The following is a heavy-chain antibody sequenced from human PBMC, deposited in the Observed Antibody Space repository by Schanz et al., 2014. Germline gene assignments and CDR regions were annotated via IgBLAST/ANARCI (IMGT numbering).Heavy chain of an antibody. CDR2: ISGDHRNT. V-gene: IGHV3-23*04. D-gene: IGHD3-3*01. Sequence: EVQLVESGGGLVQPGGSLRLSCAASGFTFSSYAMSWVRQAPGKGLEWVSSISGDHRNTFYADSVKGRFTISRDNSKNTLYLQMNSLRAEDTAVYYCVRDSFFAFDYWGQGTLVTVSS. CDR1: GFTFSSYA. CDR3: VRDSFFAFDY. J-gene: IGHJ4*02.